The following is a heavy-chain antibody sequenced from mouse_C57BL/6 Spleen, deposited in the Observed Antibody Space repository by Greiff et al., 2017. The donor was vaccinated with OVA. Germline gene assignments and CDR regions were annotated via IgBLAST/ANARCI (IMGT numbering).Heavy chain of an antibody. CDR2: IDPNSGGT. J-gene: IGHJ4*01. CDR3: ARWDYGSSYDYAMDY. D-gene: IGHD1-1*01. CDR1: GYTFTSYW. V-gene: IGHV1-72*01. Sequence: QVQLQQSGAELVKPGASVKLSCTASGYTFTSYWMHWVKQRPGRGLEWIGRIDPNSGGTKYNEKFKSKATLTVDKPTSTAYMQLSSLTSEDSAVYYCARWDYGSSYDYAMDYWGQGTSVTVSS.